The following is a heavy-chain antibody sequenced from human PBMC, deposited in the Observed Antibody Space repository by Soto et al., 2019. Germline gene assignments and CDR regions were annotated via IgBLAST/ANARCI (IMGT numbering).Heavy chain of an antibody. Sequence: GGSLRLSCAASGFTFSSYWMHWVRQAPGKGLVWVSRINSDGSSTSYADSVKGRFTISRDNAKNTLYLQMNSLRAEDTAVYYCARSPDWGAYYFDYWGQGTLVTVSS. J-gene: IGHJ4*02. D-gene: IGHD7-27*01. CDR2: INSDGSST. CDR1: GFTFSSYW. CDR3: ARSPDWGAYYFDY. V-gene: IGHV3-74*01.